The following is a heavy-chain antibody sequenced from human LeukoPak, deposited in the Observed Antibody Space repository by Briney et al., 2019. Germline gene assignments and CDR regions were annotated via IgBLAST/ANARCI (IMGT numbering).Heavy chain of an antibody. D-gene: IGHD6-13*01. CDR2: FYHRGS. CDR3: ARAAAPTYSFDY. CDR1: GYSINSEDY. V-gene: IGHV4-38-2*02. Sequence: PSETLSLTCTVSGYSINSEDYWGWIRQTPEKGLEWIGSFYHRGSYYNPSLKSRITLLLDISKNQFSLKLSSVTAADTAVFYCARAAAPTYSFDYWGQGTLVTVSS. J-gene: IGHJ4*02.